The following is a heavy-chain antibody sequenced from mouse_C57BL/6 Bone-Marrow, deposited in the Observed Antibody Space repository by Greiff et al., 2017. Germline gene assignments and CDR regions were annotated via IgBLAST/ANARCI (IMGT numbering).Heavy chain of an antibody. CDR1: GFSLTSYA. Sequence: VKLVESGPGLVAPSQSLSITCTVSGFSLTSYAISWVRQPPGQGLEWLGVIWPGGGTTYYSALKARLSISKDNSKSLVFLKMNCQQTEDTARYYCDRDYGSSLDYWGQGTTLTVSS. CDR2: IWPGGGT. V-gene: IGHV2-9-1*01. D-gene: IGHD1-1*01. J-gene: IGHJ2*01. CDR3: DRDYGSSLDY.